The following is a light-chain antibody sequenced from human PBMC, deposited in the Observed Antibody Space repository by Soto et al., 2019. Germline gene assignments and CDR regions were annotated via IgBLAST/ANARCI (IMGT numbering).Light chain of an antibody. Sequence: QSALTQPASVSGSPGQSITISCTGTSSDVGGYNYVSWYQQHPGKAPKLMIYEVSNQPSEVSNRFSGSKSGNTASLTISGLQAEDEGNYYCSSYTSGSTLVVFGGGTKVTVL. CDR1: SSDVGGYNY. V-gene: IGLV2-14*01. J-gene: IGLJ2*01. CDR2: EVS. CDR3: SSYTSGSTLVV.